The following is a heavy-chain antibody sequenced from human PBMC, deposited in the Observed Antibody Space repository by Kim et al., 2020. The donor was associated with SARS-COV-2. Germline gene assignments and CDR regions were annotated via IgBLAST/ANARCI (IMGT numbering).Heavy chain of an antibody. V-gene: IGHV3-11*05. CDR2: ISSSSSYT. CDR3: ARVPPYSSGEWEILFDY. D-gene: IGHD6-19*01. CDR1: GFTFSDYY. J-gene: IGHJ4*02. Sequence: GGSLRLSCAASGFTFSDYYMSWIRQAPGKGLEGVSYISSSSSYTNYADSVKGRFTISRDNAKNSLYLQMNSLRAEDTAVYYCARVPPYSSGEWEILFDYWGQGTLVTVSS.